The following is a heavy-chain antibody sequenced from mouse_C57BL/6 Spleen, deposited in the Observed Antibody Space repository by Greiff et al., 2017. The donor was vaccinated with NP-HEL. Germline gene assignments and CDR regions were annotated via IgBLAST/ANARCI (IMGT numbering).Heavy chain of an antibody. D-gene: IGHD1-3*01. CDR3: ARHKNGTDY. CDR2: ISSGGSYT. CDR1: GFTFSSYG. V-gene: IGHV5-6*01. Sequence: EVHLVESGGDLVKPGGSLKLSCAASGFTFSSYGMSWVRQTPDKRLEWVATISSGGSYTYYPDSVKGRFTNARDNAKNTLYLQMSSLKSEDTAMYYYARHKNGTDYWGQGTTLTVSS. J-gene: IGHJ2*01.